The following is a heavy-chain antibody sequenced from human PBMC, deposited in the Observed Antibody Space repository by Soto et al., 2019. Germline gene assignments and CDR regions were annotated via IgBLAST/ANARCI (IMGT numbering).Heavy chain of an antibody. CDR3: ARGPTSGYSAGKYYYYSGMDV. Sequence: ASVKVSCKASGYTFTNSGISWVRQAPGQGLEWMGWISTDNGNTNYAQKFQGWVTMTRDTSISTAYMELSRLRSDDTAVYYCARGPTSGYSAGKYYYYSGMDVWGQGTTVTVSS. CDR1: GYTFTNSG. J-gene: IGHJ6*02. D-gene: IGHD3-22*01. CDR2: ISTDNGNT. V-gene: IGHV1-18*01.